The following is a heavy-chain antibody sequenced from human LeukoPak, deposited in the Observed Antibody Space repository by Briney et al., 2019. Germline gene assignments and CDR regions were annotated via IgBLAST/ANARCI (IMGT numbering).Heavy chain of an antibody. J-gene: IGHJ3*02. V-gene: IGHV4-59*08. D-gene: IGHD1-26*01. CDR3: ARHTLVGARNAFDI. CDR2: MYYSGNT. Sequence: SETLSLTCNVSGGSISSYYWSWIRQPPGKGLEWIGHMYYSGNTNYNPSLKSRVTTSVDSSKNQFSLKLSSVTAADTAVYYCARHTLVGARNAFDIWGQGTMVTVSS. CDR1: GGSISSYY.